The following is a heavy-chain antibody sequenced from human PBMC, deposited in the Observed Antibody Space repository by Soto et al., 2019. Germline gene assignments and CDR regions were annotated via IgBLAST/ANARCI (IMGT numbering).Heavy chain of an antibody. V-gene: IGHV3-74*01. D-gene: IGHD3-3*01. CDR1: GFTFSSYW. J-gene: IGHJ6*02. CDR2: INSDGSST. CDR3: ARDDYDFWSGYPGYGMDA. Sequence: LRLSCAASGFTFSSYWMHWVRQAPGKGLVWVSRINSDGSSTSYADSVKGRFTISRDNAKNTLYLQMNSLRAEDTAVYYCARDDYDFWSGYPGYGMDAWGQGTTVTVSS.